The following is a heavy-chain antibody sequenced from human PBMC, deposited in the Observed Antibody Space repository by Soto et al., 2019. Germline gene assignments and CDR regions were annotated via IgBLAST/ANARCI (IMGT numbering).Heavy chain of an antibody. D-gene: IGHD2-21*02. Sequence: SQTLSLTCAISGDSVSSNSAAWNWIRQSPSRGLEWLGRTYYRSKWYNDYAVSVKSRITINPDTSKNQFSLKLSSVTAADTAVYYCAREPRQGDRIYYFDYWGQGTPVTVSS. V-gene: IGHV6-1*01. CDR3: AREPRQGDRIYYFDY. CDR1: GDSVSSNSAA. CDR2: TYYRSKWYN. J-gene: IGHJ4*02.